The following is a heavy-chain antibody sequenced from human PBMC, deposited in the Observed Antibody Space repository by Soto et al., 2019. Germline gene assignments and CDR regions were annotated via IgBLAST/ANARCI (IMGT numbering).Heavy chain of an antibody. CDR2: IYYSGST. CDR3: ASRIVVVVAATRVGAFDI. V-gene: IGHV4-39*01. Sequence: QLQLQESGPGLVKPSETLSLTCTVSGGSISSSSYYWGWIRQPPGKGLEWIGSIYYSGSTYYNPSLKRRVPISVDTSKNQFSLKLSSVPAADTAVYYCASRIVVVVAATRVGAFDIWGQGTMVTVSS. D-gene: IGHD2-15*01. CDR1: GGSISSSSYY. J-gene: IGHJ3*02.